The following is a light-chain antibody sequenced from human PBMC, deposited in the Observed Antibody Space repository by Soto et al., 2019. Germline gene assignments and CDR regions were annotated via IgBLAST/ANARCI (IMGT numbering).Light chain of an antibody. J-gene: IGLJ3*02. V-gene: IGLV2-11*01. CDR2: YTS. Sequence: QSALAQPRSVSGSPGQSVTISCTRTSSDAGAFGFVSWFQQHPGKAPKLIMYYTSERPSGVPDRFSGSKSGNTVSLTISGLQAEDEADYYCCSGADSIAWVFVGGTKVTVL. CDR1: SSDAGAFGF. CDR3: CSGADSIAWV.